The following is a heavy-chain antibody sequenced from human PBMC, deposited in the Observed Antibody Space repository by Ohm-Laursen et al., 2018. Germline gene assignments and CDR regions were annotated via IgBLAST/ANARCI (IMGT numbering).Heavy chain of an antibody. CDR3: ASLKPPLYYYGMDV. Sequence: SLRLSCTASGFTFNNYWMNWVRQAPGKGLEWVATINKDGSEKEYVDSVKGRFTISRDNAENSVYLQMNSLRVEDTAVYYCASLKPPLYYYGMDVWGQGTTVTVSS. CDR2: INKDGSEK. CDR1: GFTFNNYW. J-gene: IGHJ6*02. V-gene: IGHV3-7*01.